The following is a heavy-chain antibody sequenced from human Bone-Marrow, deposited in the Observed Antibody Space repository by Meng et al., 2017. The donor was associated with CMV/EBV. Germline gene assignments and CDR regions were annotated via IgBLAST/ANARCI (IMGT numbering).Heavy chain of an antibody. CDR3: ARDSYIVVVPAAIDYYGMDV. Sequence: ASVTVSCKASGYTFTSYGSSWVRQAPGQGLEWMGWISAYNGNTNYAQKLQGRVTMTTDTSTSTAYMELRSLRSDDTAVYYCARDSYIVVVPAAIDYYGMDVWGQGTTVTVSS. J-gene: IGHJ6*02. V-gene: IGHV1-18*01. CDR2: ISAYNGNT. D-gene: IGHD2-2*01. CDR1: GYTFTSYG.